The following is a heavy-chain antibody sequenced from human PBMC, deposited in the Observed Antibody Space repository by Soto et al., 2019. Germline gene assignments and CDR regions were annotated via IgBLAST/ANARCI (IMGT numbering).Heavy chain of an antibody. CDR1: GGSITSSY. V-gene: IGHV4-59*01. Sequence: PSDPLSLTFIISGGSITSSYSSGIRQPPGKGLEWIGYIYYSGSTNNKTTLKSQVTISVDTSNNQFSQKLSTETAADTAVYYCARDLGYSSGWGSWFDPWGQG. CDR2: IYYSGST. J-gene: IGHJ5*02. D-gene: IGHD6-19*01. CDR3: ARDLGYSSGWGSWFDP.